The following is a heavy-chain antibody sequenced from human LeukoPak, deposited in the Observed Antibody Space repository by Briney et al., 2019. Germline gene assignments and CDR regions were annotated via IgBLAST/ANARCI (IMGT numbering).Heavy chain of an antibody. CDR3: ARCARITMVRGVIGWFDP. Sequence: SETLSLTCTVSGGSISSYYWSWIRHPPGKGLEWIGYIYYSGSTNYNPSLKSRVTISVDTSKNQFSLKLSSVTAADTAVYYCARCARITMVRGVIGWFDPWGQGTLVTVSS. CDR2: IYYSGST. V-gene: IGHV4-59*01. J-gene: IGHJ5*02. CDR1: GGSISSYY. D-gene: IGHD3-10*01.